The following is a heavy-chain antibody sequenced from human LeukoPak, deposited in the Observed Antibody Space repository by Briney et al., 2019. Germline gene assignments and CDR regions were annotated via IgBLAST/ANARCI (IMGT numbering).Heavy chain of an antibody. CDR1: GYTLTELS. Sequence: GASVKVSCKVSGYTLTELSMHWVRQAPGKGLEWMGGFDPEGGETIYAQKFQGRVTMTEDTSTDTAYMELSSLRSEDTAVYYCATEGYTAMVPPSYGMDVWGQGTTVTVSS. CDR3: ATEGYTAMVPPSYGMDV. J-gene: IGHJ6*02. V-gene: IGHV1-24*01. CDR2: FDPEGGET. D-gene: IGHD5-18*01.